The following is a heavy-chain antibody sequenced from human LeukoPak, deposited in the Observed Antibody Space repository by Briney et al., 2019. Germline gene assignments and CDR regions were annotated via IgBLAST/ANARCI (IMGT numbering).Heavy chain of an antibody. CDR3: ASGERERRFDY. J-gene: IGHJ4*02. V-gene: IGHV3-30*04. CDR1: GFTFSSYA. Sequence: GGSLRLSCAASGFTFSSYAMHWVRQAPGKGLEWVAVISYDGSNKYYADSVKGRFTISRDNSKNTLYLQMNGLRAEDTAVYYCASGERERRFDYWGQGTLVTVSS. CDR2: ISYDGSNK. D-gene: IGHD1-26*01.